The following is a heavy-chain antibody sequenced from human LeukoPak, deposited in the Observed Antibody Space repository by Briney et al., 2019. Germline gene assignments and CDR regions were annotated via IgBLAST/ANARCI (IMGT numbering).Heavy chain of an antibody. V-gene: IGHV1-2*02. CDR2: INPNSGGT. Sequence: ASVKVSCKASGYTFTGYYMHWVRQAPGQGLEWMGWINPNSGGTNYAQKFQGRVAMTRDTSISTAYMELSGLRSDDTAVYYCARSQWSPYYYDSSGYLDWGQGTLVTVSS. D-gene: IGHD3-22*01. CDR3: ARSQWSPYYYDSSGYLD. CDR1: GYTFTGYY. J-gene: IGHJ4*02.